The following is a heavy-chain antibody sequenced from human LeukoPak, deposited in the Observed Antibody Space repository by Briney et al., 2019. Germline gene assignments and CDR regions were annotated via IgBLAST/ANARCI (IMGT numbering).Heavy chain of an antibody. Sequence: GGSLRLSCAGSGFTFSSYWMSWVRQAPGKGLEWVAKINQDGSEKDYVDSVEGRFRISRDNAKNELYLQMNSLRDEDAAVYYCASSGSYRFDYWGQGTLVTVSS. V-gene: IGHV3-7*01. CDR1: GFTFSSYW. J-gene: IGHJ4*02. CDR2: INQDGSEK. CDR3: ASSGSYRFDY. D-gene: IGHD1-26*01.